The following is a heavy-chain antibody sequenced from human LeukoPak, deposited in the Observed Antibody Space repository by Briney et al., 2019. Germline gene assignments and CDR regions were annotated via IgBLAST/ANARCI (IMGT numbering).Heavy chain of an antibody. J-gene: IGHJ4*02. D-gene: IGHD6-13*01. CDR3: ARWGSSAAPFDY. V-gene: IGHV5-51*01. CDR2: IYPGASDT. CDR1: GYSFTNYW. Sequence: GESLKISCKGSGYSFTNYWIGWVRQMPGKGLERMGTIYPGASDTRYSPSFQGQVLISVDKSISTAYLQWGSLKASDTAMYYCARWGSSAAPFDYWGQGTLVTVSS.